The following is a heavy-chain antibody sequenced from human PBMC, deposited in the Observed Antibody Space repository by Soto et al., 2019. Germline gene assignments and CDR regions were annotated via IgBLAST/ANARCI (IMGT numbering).Heavy chain of an antibody. D-gene: IGHD2-21*02. J-gene: IGHJ4*02. Sequence: QITLKESGPTVVRPTQTLTLTCTFSGFSLTNIGVGVGWIRQPPGKAPEWLALIYWDDDDFYSPSLKSRLTTTKDTSKDQVYITMSNMDPVDTATYYCVHRLVEHCRGDCSLSDDCGQGTLVTVSS. V-gene: IGHV2-5*02. CDR1: GFSLTNIGVG. CDR2: IYWDDDD. CDR3: VHRLVEHCRGDCSLSDD.